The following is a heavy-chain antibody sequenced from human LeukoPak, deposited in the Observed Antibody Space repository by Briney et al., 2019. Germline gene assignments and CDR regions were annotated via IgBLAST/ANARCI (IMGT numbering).Heavy chain of an antibody. Sequence: PGRSLRLSCAASGFTFTSYGMHWVRQAPRKGLDWVALRWDDRNNKYYADSVKGRFTISRDNSKNTLYLQMNSLRAEDTAVYYCARDNGEWRLNWFDHWGQGTLVTVSS. CDR2: RWDDRNNK. D-gene: IGHD2-8*01. CDR3: ARDNGEWRLNWFDH. CDR1: GFTFTSYG. V-gene: IGHV3-33*01. J-gene: IGHJ5*02.